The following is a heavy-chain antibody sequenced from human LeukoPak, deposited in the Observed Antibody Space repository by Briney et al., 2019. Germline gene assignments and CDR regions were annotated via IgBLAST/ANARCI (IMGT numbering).Heavy chain of an antibody. V-gene: IGHV3-21*04. J-gene: IGHJ4*02. CDR3: AKDLNWGGR. CDR1: GFTFSSYS. D-gene: IGHD7-27*01. CDR2: ISATSTYS. Sequence: GGSLRLSCATSGFTFSSYSMNWVRQAPGKGLEWVSSISATSTYSYYADSLKGRFTISRDNAKNSLYLQMNSLRAEDTAVYYCAKDLNWGGRWGQGTLVTVSS.